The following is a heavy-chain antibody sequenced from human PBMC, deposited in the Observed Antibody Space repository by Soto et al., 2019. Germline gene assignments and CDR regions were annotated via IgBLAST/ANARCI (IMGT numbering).Heavy chain of an antibody. CDR2: ISAYNGNT. D-gene: IGHD6-19*01. V-gene: IGHV1-18*01. Sequence: QVQLVQSGAEVKKPGASVKVSCKASGYTFTSYGISWVRQAPGQGLEWMGWISAYNGNTNYAQKLQGRVTMTANTSTSIAYMELRSLRSVDTAVYYFARDLAVGLVDYWGQGTRVTVSS. J-gene: IGHJ4*02. CDR1: GYTFTSYG. CDR3: ARDLAVGLVDY.